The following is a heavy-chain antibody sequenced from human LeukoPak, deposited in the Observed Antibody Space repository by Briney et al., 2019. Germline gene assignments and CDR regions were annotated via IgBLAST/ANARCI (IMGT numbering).Heavy chain of an antibody. CDR2: VYYSGST. Sequence: SETLSLTCSVSGGSVNSGSYYWSWIRQPPGKGLEWIGYVYYSGSTNYNPSLKSRVTLSVDKSKNQFSLNLSSVTAADTAVYYCARDLLRSAGVDIWGQGILVTVSS. J-gene: IGHJ4*02. CDR3: ARDLLRSAGVDI. D-gene: IGHD2/OR15-2a*01. CDR1: GGSVNSGSYY. V-gene: IGHV4-61*01.